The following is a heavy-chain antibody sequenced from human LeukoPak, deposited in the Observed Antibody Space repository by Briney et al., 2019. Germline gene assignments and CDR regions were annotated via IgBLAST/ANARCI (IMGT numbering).Heavy chain of an antibody. V-gene: IGHV3-30-3*01. CDR2: ILYDGSNQ. CDR3: AKRPDDYSYGMDV. CDR1: GFTFRSYA. Sequence: QPGGSLRLSCAASGFTFRSYAMHWVRQAPGKGLEWVAVILYDGSNQYYADSVKGRFTISRDNSKNTLYLQMNSLRPEDTAVYYCAKRPDDYSYGMDVWGQGTTVTVSS. J-gene: IGHJ6*02.